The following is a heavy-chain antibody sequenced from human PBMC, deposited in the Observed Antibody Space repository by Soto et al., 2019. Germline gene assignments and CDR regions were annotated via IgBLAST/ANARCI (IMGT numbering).Heavy chain of an antibody. D-gene: IGHD4-17*01. J-gene: IGHJ3*02. Sequence: EVQLVESGGGLVKPGGSLRLSCAASGFTFSSYAMHWVRQAPGKGLEYVSAISSNGGSTYYADSVKGRFTISRDNSKNTLYLQMSSLRAEDTAVYYCVKDRFGYGDYVGAFDIWGQGTMVTVSS. CDR1: GFTFSSYA. V-gene: IGHV3-64D*06. CDR3: VKDRFGYGDYVGAFDI. CDR2: ISSNGGST.